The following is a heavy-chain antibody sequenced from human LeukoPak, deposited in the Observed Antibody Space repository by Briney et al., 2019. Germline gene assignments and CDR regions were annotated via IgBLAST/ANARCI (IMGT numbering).Heavy chain of an antibody. D-gene: IGHD3-9*01. CDR2: ISSSSSYI. CDR1: GFTFSSYS. J-gene: IGHJ4*02. CDR3: ASDRGYFDWLLA. V-gene: IGHV3-21*01. Sequence: PGGSLRLSCAASGFTFSSYSMNWVRQAPGKGLEWVSSISSSSSYIYYADSVKGRFTISRDNAKNSLYLQMNSLRAEDTAVYYCASDRGYFDWLLAWGQGTLVTVSS.